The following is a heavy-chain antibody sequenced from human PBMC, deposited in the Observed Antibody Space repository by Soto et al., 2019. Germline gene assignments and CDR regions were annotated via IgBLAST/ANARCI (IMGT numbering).Heavy chain of an antibody. Sequence: EASVKVSCKTSGYTFTSYDITWVRQASGQGLEWMGWINPNNGKTNYAQKFQGRVTVTTDTSTSTAYIELRSLTSEDTAVYYCARDTTGYLTADHWGQGTLVTISS. CDR3: ARDTTGYLTADH. V-gene: IGHV1-18*01. CDR2: INPNNGKT. D-gene: IGHD5-12*01. CDR1: GYTFTSYD. J-gene: IGHJ4*02.